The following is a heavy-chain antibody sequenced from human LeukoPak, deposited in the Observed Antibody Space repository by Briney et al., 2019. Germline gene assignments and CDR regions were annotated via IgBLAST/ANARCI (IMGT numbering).Heavy chain of an antibody. CDR1: GFTFSSYS. CDR2: ISSSSSYI. Sequence: GGSLRLSCAASGFTFSSYSMNWVRQAPGKGLEWVSSISSSSSYIYYADSVKGRFTISRDNAKNSLYLQMNSLRAEDTAVYYCARKVVVAAYYFDYWGQGTLVTVSS. D-gene: IGHD2-15*01. V-gene: IGHV3-21*01. J-gene: IGHJ4*02. CDR3: ARKVVVAAYYFDY.